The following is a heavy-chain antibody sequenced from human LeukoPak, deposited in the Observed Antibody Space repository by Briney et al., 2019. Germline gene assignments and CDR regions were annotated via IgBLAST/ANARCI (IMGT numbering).Heavy chain of an antibody. CDR1: GYTFSTYG. V-gene: IGHV1-18*01. D-gene: IGHD4-23*01. CDR2: ISAYNGNT. CDR3: ARGVGGIDYFAY. Sequence: ASVKVSCKASGYTFSTYGISWVRQAPGQGLEWMGWISAYNGNTNYAQKFQGRVTMTTDTSTSTAYMELRSLRFDDTAVYYCARGVGGIDYFAYWGQGTLVTVSS. J-gene: IGHJ4*02.